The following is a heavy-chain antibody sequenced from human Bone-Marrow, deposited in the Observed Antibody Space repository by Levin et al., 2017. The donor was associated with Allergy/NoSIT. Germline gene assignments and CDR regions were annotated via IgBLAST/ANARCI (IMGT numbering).Heavy chain of an antibody. CDR1: GYTFTSFF. D-gene: IGHD3-16*01. V-gene: IGHV1-2*02. CDR2: INVGRGGA. J-gene: IGHJ4*02. CDR3: VRSRSYYFDS. Sequence: PGESLKISCKPSGYTFTSFFLAWVRQAPGQGLEWIGWINVGRGGATYAQKFQGRVNMTADTSISTAYLELSSLTSDDTAMYFCVRSRSYYFDSWGQGSLVTVSS.